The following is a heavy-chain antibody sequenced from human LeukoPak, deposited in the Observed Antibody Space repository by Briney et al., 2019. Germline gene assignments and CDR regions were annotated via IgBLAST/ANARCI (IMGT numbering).Heavy chain of an antibody. CDR3: ARVQGYCSSTSCYPDTNFDY. CDR2: INPNSGGT. D-gene: IGHD2-2*01. J-gene: IGHJ4*02. V-gene: IGHV1-2*02. CDR1: GYTFTGYY. Sequence: ASVKVSCKASGYTFTGYYMHWVRQAPGQGLEWMGWINPNSGGTNYAQKFQGRVTMTRDTSISTAYMELSRLRSDATALYYSARVQGYCSSTSCYPDTNFDYWGQGTLVTVSS.